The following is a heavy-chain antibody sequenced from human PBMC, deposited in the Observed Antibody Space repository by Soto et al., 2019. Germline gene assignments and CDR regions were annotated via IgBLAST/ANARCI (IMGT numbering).Heavy chain of an antibody. J-gene: IGHJ4*02. V-gene: IGHV1-2*02. CDR3: ERGRLTLTKCNGASCYSYFDY. D-gene: IGHD2-15*01. CDR2: INPNSGGR. CDR1: GYSFTGYF. Sequence: SVKVSCKVSGYSFTGYFMHWVRQAPGQGLEWMGWINPNSGGRNFAQKFQGRVTMTRDTSISTAYTELSGLTSDDTAFYYCERGRLTLTKCNGASCYSYFDYWGQGTLGTVSP.